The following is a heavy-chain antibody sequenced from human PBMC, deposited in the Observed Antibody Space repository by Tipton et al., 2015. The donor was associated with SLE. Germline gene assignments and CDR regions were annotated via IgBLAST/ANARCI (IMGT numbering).Heavy chain of an antibody. CDR1: GGSFSGYY. V-gene: IGHV4-34*01. Sequence: TLSLTCAVYGGSFSGYYWSWIRQPPGKGLEWIGEINHSGSTNYNPSLKSRVTISVDTSKNQFSLRLRSVTAADTAVYYCARQARRAFDIWGQGTMVTVSS. J-gene: IGHJ3*02. CDR2: INHSGST. CDR3: ARQARRAFDI.